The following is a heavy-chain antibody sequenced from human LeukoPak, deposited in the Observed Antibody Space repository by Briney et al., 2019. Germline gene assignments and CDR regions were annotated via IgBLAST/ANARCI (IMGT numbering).Heavy chain of an antibody. J-gene: IGHJ4*02. CDR3: ARGPRYSFY. Sequence: SGGSLRLSCAASGFIVSHNYMTWVRQAPGKGLEWISVIYIDGTTYHADSVKGRFTISRDQANNTLYLQMNTLRDEDTAVYYCARGPRYSFYWGQGTLVSVSS. D-gene: IGHD6-13*01. CDR2: IYIDGTT. V-gene: IGHV3-53*01. CDR1: GFIVSHNY.